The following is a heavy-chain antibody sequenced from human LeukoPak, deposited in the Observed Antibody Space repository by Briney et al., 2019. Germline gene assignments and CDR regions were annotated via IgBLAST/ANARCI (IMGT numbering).Heavy chain of an antibody. J-gene: IGHJ4*02. CDR3: ARNLMYCSSTTCYLDY. V-gene: IGHV1-24*01. Sequence: ASVKVSCKVSGYTLTELSMHWVRQAPGKGLEWMGGFDPEDGETIYAQKFQGRVTMTEDTSTDTAYMELSSLRSEDTAVYYCARNLMYCSSTTCYLDYWGQGTLVTVSS. D-gene: IGHD2-2*01. CDR2: FDPEDGET. CDR1: GYTLTELS.